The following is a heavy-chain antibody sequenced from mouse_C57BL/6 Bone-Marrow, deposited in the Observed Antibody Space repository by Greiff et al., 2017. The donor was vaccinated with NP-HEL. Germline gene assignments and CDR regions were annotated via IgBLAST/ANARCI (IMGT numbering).Heavy chain of an antibody. CDR1: GYTFTDYY. CDR3: ARHSTVVSNFDV. CDR2: INPYNGGT. Sequence: EVQLQQSGPVLVKPGASVKMSCKASGYTFTDYYMNWVKQSHGKSLEWIGVINPYNGGTSYNQKFKGKATLTVDKSSSTAYMELNSLTSEDSAVYYCARHSTVVSNFDVWGTGTTVTVSS. V-gene: IGHV1-19*01. D-gene: IGHD1-1*01. J-gene: IGHJ1*03.